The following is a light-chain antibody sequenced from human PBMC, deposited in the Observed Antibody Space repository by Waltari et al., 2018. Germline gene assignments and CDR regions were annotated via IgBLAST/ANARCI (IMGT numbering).Light chain of an antibody. Sequence: QSVLTQPPSVSGTPGQRVTIACSGSSSNVGTNVVNWYQQLPGKAPKLLIYRNDLRPSGVPDRFSGSKSGTSASLAISGLQSDEEADYYCAAWDDSLNGWWVFGGGTKVTVL. J-gene: IGLJ3*02. CDR1: SSNVGTNV. CDR3: AAWDDSLNGWWV. V-gene: IGLV1-44*01. CDR2: RND.